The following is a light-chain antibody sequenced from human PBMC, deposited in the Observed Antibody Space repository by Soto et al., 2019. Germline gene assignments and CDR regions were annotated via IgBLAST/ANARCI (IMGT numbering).Light chain of an antibody. CDR2: SNN. Sequence: QSVLTQPPSASGTPGQRVTISCSGSSSNIGSNVVNWYQQLPGTAPKLLIYSNNQRPSGVPDRFSGSKSGTSASLAISGLQSEDEADFYCAAWDDSLTGYVVGTGTKVIVL. CDR3: AAWDDSLTGYV. V-gene: IGLV1-44*01. CDR1: SSNIGSNV. J-gene: IGLJ1*01.